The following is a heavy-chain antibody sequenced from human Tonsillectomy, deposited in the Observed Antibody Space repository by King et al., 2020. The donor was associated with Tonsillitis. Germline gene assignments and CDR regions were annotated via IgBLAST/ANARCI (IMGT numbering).Heavy chain of an antibody. D-gene: IGHD5-18*01. Sequence: VQLVESGGGVVQPGRSLRLSCAASGFSFYSYGMHWVRQAPGKGLEWVAVIWYVGSNKFYADSVKGRFTISRDNSKNTLYLQMNSLRAEDTAVYYCARDSGVSYGAADYWGQGTLVTVSS. CDR2: IWYVGSNK. CDR1: GFSFYSYG. CDR3: ARDSGVSYGAADY. J-gene: IGHJ4*02. V-gene: IGHV3-33*08.